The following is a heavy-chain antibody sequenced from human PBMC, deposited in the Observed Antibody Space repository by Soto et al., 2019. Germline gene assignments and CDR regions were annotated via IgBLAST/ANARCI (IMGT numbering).Heavy chain of an antibody. Sequence: GASVKVSCKASGYTFTSYFMHWVRQAPGQGLEWMGIINPSGGSTSYAQKFQGRVTMTRDTSTSTVYMELSSLRSEDTAVYYCASPKYYYDSSGYSLPLHYWGQGTLVTAPQ. CDR1: GYTFTSYF. CDR3: ASPKYYYDSSGYSLPLHY. J-gene: IGHJ4*02. D-gene: IGHD3-22*01. V-gene: IGHV1-46*01. CDR2: INPSGGST.